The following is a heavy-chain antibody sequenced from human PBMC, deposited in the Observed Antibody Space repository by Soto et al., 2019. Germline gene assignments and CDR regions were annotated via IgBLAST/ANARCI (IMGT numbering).Heavy chain of an antibody. D-gene: IGHD3-10*01. CDR1: GGSFSGYY. CDR2: INHSGST. CDR3: ARGRSPDYYGSGSYYPFDY. V-gene: IGHV4-34*01. J-gene: IGHJ4*02. Sequence: SETLSLTCAVYGGSFSGYYCSWIRQPPGKGLEWIGEINHSGSTNYNPSLKSRVTISVDTSKNQFSLKLSSVTAADTAVYYCARGRSPDYYGSGSYYPFDYWGQGTLVTVSS.